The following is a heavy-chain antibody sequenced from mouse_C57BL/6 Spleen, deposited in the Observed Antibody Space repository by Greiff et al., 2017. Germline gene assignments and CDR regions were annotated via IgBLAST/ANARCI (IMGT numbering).Heavy chain of an antibody. D-gene: IGHD2-5*01. CDR2: IYPGNSDT. CDR3: TRKGVSNYRYFDY. J-gene: IGHJ2*01. CDR1: GYTFTSYW. V-gene: IGHV1-5*01. Sequence: EVQLQQSGTVLARPGASVKMSCKTSGYTFTSYWMHWVKQRPGQGLEWIGAIYPGNSDTSYNQKFKGKAKLTAVTSASTAYMELSSLTNEDSAVYYCTRKGVSNYRYFDYWGQGTTLTVSS.